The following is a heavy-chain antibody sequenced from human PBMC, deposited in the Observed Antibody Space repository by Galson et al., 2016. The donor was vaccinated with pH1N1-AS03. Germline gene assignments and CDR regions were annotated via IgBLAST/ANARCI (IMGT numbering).Heavy chain of an antibody. D-gene: IGHD3-10*02. V-gene: IGHV3-23*01. J-gene: IGHJ4*02. Sequence: SLRLSCAASGFTFSNYGMSWVRQAPGKGLERVSDISSGNTYHADSVKGRFTISRDDSKNTLYLQMNSLRAEDTAVYYCAKDRSSRNVLGAYDYWGQGTLVTVSS. CDR1: GFTFSNYG. CDR3: AKDRSSRNVLGAYDY. CDR2: ISSGNT.